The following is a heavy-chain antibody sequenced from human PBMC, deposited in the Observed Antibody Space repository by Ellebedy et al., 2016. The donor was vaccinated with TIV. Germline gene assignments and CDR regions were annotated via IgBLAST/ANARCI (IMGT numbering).Heavy chain of an antibody. CDR1: GGSISSGGYY. V-gene: IGHV4-39*01. CDR3: ARGLLVERWLQLREGTRTEHPFDY. CDR2: IYYSGST. J-gene: IGHJ4*02. Sequence: SETLSLXXTVSGGSISSGGYYWSWIRQPPGKGLEWIGSIYYSGSTYYNPSLKSRVTISVDTSKNQFSLKLSSVTAADTAVYYCARGLLVERWLQLREGTRTEHPFDYWGQGTLVTVSS. D-gene: IGHD5-24*01.